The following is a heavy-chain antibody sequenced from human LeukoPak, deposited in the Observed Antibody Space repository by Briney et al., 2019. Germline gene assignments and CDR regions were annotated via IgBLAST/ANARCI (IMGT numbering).Heavy chain of an antibody. V-gene: IGHV4-59*08. CDR3: ARRDGGYDPIDY. J-gene: IGHJ4*02. CDR2: IYYSGST. D-gene: IGHD5-12*01. Sequence: SETLSLTCTVSGGSISSYYWSWIRQPPGKGLEWIGYIYYSGSTNNNPSLKSRVTISVDTSKNQFSLKLSSVTAADTAVYYCARRDGGYDPIDYWGQGTLVTVSS. CDR1: GGSISSYY.